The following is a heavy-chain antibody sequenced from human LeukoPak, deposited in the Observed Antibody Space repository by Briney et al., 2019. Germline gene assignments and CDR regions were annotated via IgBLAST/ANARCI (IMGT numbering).Heavy chain of an antibody. CDR2: IYYSGST. D-gene: IGHD2/OR15-2a*01. J-gene: IGHJ6*03. CDR3: ARDLTYLHYMDV. CDR1: GGSISSGDYY. Sequence: SQTLSLTCTVSGGSISSGDYYWSWIRQPPGKGLEWIGYIYYSGSTYYNPSLKSRVTISVDTSKNQFSLKLSSVTAADTAVYYCARDLTYLHYMDVWGKGTTVTVSS. V-gene: IGHV4-30-4*01.